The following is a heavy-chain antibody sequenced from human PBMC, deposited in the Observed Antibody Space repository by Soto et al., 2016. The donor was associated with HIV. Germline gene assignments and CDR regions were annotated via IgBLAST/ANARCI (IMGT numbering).Heavy chain of an antibody. CDR1: GFSLSRHS. J-gene: IGHJ6*01. Sequence: EVQLVESGGGLVKPGGSLRLSCAASGFSLSRHSMNWVRQAPGKGLEWVTSISSSSSHKFYADSVKGRVTISRDNAKNLLYLQMNSLRAEDTAIYFCARDATLSHYFDGSGSRSYDYAMDVVGSRDHGHRLP. CDR3: ARDATLSHYFDGSGSRSYDYAMDV. CDR2: ISSSSSHK. D-gene: IGHD3-22*01. V-gene: IGHV3-21*06.